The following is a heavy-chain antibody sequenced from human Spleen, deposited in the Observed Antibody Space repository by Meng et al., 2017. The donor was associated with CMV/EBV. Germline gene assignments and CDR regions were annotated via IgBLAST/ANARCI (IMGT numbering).Heavy chain of an antibody. J-gene: IGHJ4*02. CDR3: ARDRTNNYYYEILTGCAFDY. D-gene: IGHD3-9*01. V-gene: IGHV3-74*01. CDR2: INSDGSST. Sequence: GESLKISCAASGFTFSSYWMHWVRQVPGKGLVWVSHINSDGSSTSYADSVKGRFTISRDNAKNTLYLQMHSLGAEDTAVYYCARDRTNNYYYEILTGCAFDYWGQGTLVTVSS. CDR1: GFTFSSYW.